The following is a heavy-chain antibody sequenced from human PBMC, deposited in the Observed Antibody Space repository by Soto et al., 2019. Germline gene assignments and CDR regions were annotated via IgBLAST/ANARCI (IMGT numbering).Heavy chain of an antibody. CDR3: AKDATGYCGGECYDIDY. D-gene: IGHD2-21*01. J-gene: IGHJ4*02. Sequence: QVQLVESGGGVVQPGRSLRLSCAASGFTFSSYGMNWVRQAPGQGLEWVAVISYDGSNKYYADSVKGRFTISRDNSKNTLYLHMDSLGAEDTAVYYCAKDATGYCGGECYDIDYWGQGTLVTVSS. CDR2: ISYDGSNK. CDR1: GFTFSSYG. V-gene: IGHV3-30*18.